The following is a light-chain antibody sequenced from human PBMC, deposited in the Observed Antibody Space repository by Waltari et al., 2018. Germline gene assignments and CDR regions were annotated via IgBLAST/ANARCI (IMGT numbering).Light chain of an antibody. Sequence: DVQMTQSPSTLSASVGDTVSITCRASQSIMSWLAWYQQKAGKAPKVLISKASNLESGVPSRFSGSESGTEFTLTISNLQPDDFATYYCQQYNTDYTFGQGTILEIK. J-gene: IGKJ2*01. CDR1: QSIMSW. CDR2: KAS. CDR3: QQYNTDYT. V-gene: IGKV1-5*03.